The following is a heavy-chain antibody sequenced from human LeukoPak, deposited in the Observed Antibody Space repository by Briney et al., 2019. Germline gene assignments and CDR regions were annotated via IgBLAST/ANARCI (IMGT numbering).Heavy chain of an antibody. CDR3: ARLSGQLGIDY. CDR1: GGSFSGYY. D-gene: IGHD6-13*01. Sequence: SETLSLTCAVYGGSFSGYYWSWIRQPPGKGLEWIGEINHSGSTNYNPSLKSRVTISVDTSKNQFSLKLSSVTAADTAVYYCARLSGQLGIDYWGQGTLVTVSS. CDR2: INHSGST. V-gene: IGHV4-34*01. J-gene: IGHJ4*02.